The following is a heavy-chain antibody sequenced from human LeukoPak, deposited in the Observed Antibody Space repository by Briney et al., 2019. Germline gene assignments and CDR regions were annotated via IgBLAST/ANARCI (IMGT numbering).Heavy chain of an antibody. V-gene: IGHV3-49*04. J-gene: IGHJ6*02. CDR1: GFTFGDYA. Sequence: PGGSLRVSCAASGFTFGDYAMSWVRQAPGKGLEWVGFIRSKANGGTTEYAASVKGRFTISRDDSKSIAYLQMNSLKTENTAVYYCTRVLEYSSPLTGSAMDVWGQGTTVTVSS. CDR3: TRVLEYSSPLTGSAMDV. D-gene: IGHD6-6*01. CDR2: IRSKANGGTT.